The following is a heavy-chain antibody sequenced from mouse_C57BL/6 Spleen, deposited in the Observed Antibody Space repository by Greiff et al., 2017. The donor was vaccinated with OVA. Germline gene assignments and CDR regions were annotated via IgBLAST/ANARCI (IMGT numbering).Heavy chain of an antibody. CDR1: GYSFTDYN. D-gene: IGHD1-1*01. V-gene: IGHV1-39*01. CDR3: ASTTVVALYYYAMDY. CDR2: INPNYGTT. Sequence: VQLQQSGPELVKPGASVKISCKASGYSFTDYNMNWVKQSNGKSLEWIGVINPNYGTTSYNQKFKGKATLTVDQSSSTAYMQLNSLTSEDSAVYYCASTTVVALYYYAMDYWGQGTSVTVSS. J-gene: IGHJ4*01.